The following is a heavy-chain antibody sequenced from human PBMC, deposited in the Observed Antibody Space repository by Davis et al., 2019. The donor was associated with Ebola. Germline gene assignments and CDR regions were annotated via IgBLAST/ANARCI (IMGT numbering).Heavy chain of an antibody. J-gene: IGHJ4*02. D-gene: IGHD6-19*01. CDR2: IWNDGNKN. V-gene: IGHV3-33*01. Sequence: GESLKISCAASGFSFSTYGMHWVRQAPGKGLEWVALIWNDGNKNNYADSAKGRFTISRDNSKNTLYLQMNSLKTEDTAVYYCTPGIAVAIEYYFDYWGQGTLVTVSS. CDR1: GFSFSTYG. CDR3: TPGIAVAIEYYFDY.